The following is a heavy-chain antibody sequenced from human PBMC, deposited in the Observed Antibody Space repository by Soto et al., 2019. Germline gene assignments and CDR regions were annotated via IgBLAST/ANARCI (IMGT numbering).Heavy chain of an antibody. CDR3: ARGTKHIVVVTASDAFDI. D-gene: IGHD2-21*02. CDR1: GYTFTGYY. Sequence: ASVKVSCKASGYTFTGYYMHWVRQAPGQGLEWMRWINPNSGGTNYAQKFQGWVTMTRDTSISTAYMELSRLRSDDTAVYYCARGTKHIVVVTASDAFDIWGQGTMVTVSS. V-gene: IGHV1-2*04. CDR2: INPNSGGT. J-gene: IGHJ3*02.